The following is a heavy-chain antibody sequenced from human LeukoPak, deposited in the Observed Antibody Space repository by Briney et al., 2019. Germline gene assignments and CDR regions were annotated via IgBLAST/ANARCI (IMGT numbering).Heavy chain of an antibody. V-gene: IGHV4-4*07. Sequence: PSETLSLTCTVSGGSISSYYWSWIRQPPGKGLEWIGRIYITGNTSYNASLKSRVTMSIDPPKNQFSLQLGSVTAADTAVYYCARSLVGQIAQAVFDTWGQGTLVTVSS. D-gene: IGHD2-15*01. CDR2: IYITGNT. CDR1: GGSISSYY. J-gene: IGHJ5*02. CDR3: ARSLVGQIAQAVFDT.